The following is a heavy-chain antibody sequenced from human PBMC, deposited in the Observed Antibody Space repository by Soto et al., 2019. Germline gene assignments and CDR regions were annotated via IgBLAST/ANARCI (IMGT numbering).Heavy chain of an antibody. D-gene: IGHD3-3*01. J-gene: IGHJ6*02. Sequence: SVKVSCKASGGTFSSYAISWVRQAPGQGLEWMGGIIPIFGTANYAQKFQGRVTITADESTSTAYMELSSLRSEDTAVYYCARESITIFGVEIYYYGMDVWGQGTTVTVSS. CDR1: GGTFSSYA. CDR3: ARESITIFGVEIYYYGMDV. CDR2: IIPIFGTA. V-gene: IGHV1-69*13.